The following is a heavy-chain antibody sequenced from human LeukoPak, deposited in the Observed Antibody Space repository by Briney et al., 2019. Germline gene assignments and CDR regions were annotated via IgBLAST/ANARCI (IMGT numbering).Heavy chain of an antibody. CDR2: ISAYNGNT. Sequence: GASVKVSCRASGYTFTSYGISWVRQAPGQGLECMGWISAYNGNTNYAQKLQGRVTMTTDTSTSTAYMELRSLRSDDTAVYYCARDRCSSTSCYFDPWGQGTLVTVSS. CDR1: GYTFTSYG. J-gene: IGHJ5*02. CDR3: ARDRCSSTSCYFDP. D-gene: IGHD2-2*01. V-gene: IGHV1-18*01.